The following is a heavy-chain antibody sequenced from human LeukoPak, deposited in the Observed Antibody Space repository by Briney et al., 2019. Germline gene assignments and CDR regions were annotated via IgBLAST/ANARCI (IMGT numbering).Heavy chain of an antibody. D-gene: IGHD3-22*01. CDR3: AREVMYYDSSGYYYYYGMDV. V-gene: IGHV4-30-4*01. CDR1: GGSISSGDYY. Sequence: SQTLSLTCTVSGGSISSGDYYWSWIRQPPGKGLEWIGYIYYSGGTYYNPSLKSRVTISVDTSKNQFSLKPSSVTAADTAVYYCAREVMYYDSSGYYYYYGMDVWGQGTTVTVSS. CDR2: IYYSGGT. J-gene: IGHJ6*02.